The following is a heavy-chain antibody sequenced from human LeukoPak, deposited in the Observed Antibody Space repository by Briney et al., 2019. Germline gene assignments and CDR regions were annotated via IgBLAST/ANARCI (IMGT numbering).Heavy chain of an antibody. Sequence: GGSLRLSCAASGFTFSSYSMNWVRQAPGKGLEWVSSISSSSSYIYYADSVKGRFTISRDNAKNSLYLQMNSLRAEDTAVYYCARDEGYQQTFDYWGQGTLVTVSS. V-gene: IGHV3-21*01. D-gene: IGHD2-2*01. CDR2: ISSSSSYI. J-gene: IGHJ4*02. CDR3: ARDEGYQQTFDY. CDR1: GFTFSSYS.